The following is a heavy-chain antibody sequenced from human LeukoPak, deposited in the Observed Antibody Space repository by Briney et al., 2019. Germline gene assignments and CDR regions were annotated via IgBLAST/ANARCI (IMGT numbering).Heavy chain of an antibody. D-gene: IGHD2-2*02. V-gene: IGHV3-64D*06. CDR2: ISSNGGST. CDR3: RGVPAAIAAFDI. Sequence: PGGSLRLSCSASGFTFRSYAMHWVRQAPGKGLEYVSAISSNGGSTYYADSVKGRFTISRDNSKNTLYLQMSSLRAEDTAVYYCRGVPAAIAAFDIWGQGTMVTVSS. J-gene: IGHJ3*02. CDR1: GFTFRSYA.